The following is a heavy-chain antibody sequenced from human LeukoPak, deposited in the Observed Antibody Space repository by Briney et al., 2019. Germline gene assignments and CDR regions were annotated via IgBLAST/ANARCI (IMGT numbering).Heavy chain of an antibody. CDR1: GFTFSSYA. CDR2: ISGSGGST. V-gene: IGHV3-23*01. Sequence: GGSLRLSCAASGFTFSSYAMSWVRQAPGKGLEWVSAISGSGGSTYHADSVKGRFTISRDNSKNTLYLQMNSLRAEDTAVYYCASCSGSYYLVYWGQGTLVTVSS. J-gene: IGHJ4*02. CDR3: ASCSGSYYLVY. D-gene: IGHD3-10*02.